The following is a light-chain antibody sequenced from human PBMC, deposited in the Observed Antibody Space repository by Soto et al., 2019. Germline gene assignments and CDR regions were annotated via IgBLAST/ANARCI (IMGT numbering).Light chain of an antibody. J-gene: IGKJ1*01. CDR3: QQYGSSLGT. CDR2: GAS. CDR1: QSVSSTY. V-gene: IGKV3-20*01. Sequence: EIVLAQSPGTLSFSPGERATLSCRASQSVSSTYLAWYQQKPGQAPRLLIYGASSRATGIPDRFSGSGSGTDFTLTISRLEPEDFAVYYCQQYGSSLGTFGQGTRWIS.